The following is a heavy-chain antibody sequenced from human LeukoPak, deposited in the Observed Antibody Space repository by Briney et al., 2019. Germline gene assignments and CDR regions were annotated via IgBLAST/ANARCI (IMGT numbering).Heavy chain of an antibody. J-gene: IGHJ6*03. V-gene: IGHV4-34*10. CDR1: GGSFSDYD. CDR3: ARVTGDVVGPFYYYYLDV. Sequence: SETLSLTCAVYGGSFSDYDWSWIRQPPGKGLEWIGEISHSGTTNCDPSLKSRISMSIDTSKNQFSLKLSSVTAADTAVYYCARVTGDVVGPFYYYYLDVWGKGTTVTISS. D-gene: IGHD2-15*01. CDR2: ISHSGTT.